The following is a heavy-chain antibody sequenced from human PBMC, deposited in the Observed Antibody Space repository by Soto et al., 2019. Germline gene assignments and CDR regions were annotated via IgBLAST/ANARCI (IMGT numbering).Heavy chain of an antibody. D-gene: IGHD3-22*01. J-gene: IGHJ2*01. Sequence: PSETLSLTCAVYGGSFSGYYWSWIRQPPGTGLEWIGEINHSGSTNYNPSLKSRVTISVDTSKNQFSLKLSSVTAADTAVYYCARGAKYYDSSGYYSCKGASRPWYFELWGRGTRVTVSS. CDR2: INHSGST. V-gene: IGHV4-34*01. CDR3: ARGAKYYDSSGYYSCKGASRPWYFEL. CDR1: GGSFSGYY.